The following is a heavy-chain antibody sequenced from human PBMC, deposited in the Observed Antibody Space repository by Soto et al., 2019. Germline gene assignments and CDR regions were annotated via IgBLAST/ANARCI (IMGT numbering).Heavy chain of an antibody. J-gene: IGHJ6*02. CDR1: GGTFSSSG. V-gene: IGHV1-69*11. D-gene: IGHD3-16*02. CDR3: ARWPQPRYTADHYAVDV. Sequence: QVHLVQSGTEVKKPGSSVKVSCKASGGTFSSSGFSWVRLAPGQGLEWMGMIVPSLDTTNYAQKFQASVTITADEVTSTAYMELRSLRSEDTAVYYCARWPQPRYTADHYAVDVWGQGTRVIVSS. CDR2: IVPSLDTT.